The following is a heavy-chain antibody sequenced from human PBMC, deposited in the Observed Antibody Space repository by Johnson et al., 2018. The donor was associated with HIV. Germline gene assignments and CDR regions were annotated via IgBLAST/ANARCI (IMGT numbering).Heavy chain of an antibody. V-gene: IGHV3-23*04. Sequence: VQLVESGGGVVQPGRSLRLSCAASGFTFSNYAMNWVRQAPGKGLEWVSGINWNGGSTGYADSVKGRFTISRDNSKNTLYLQMNSLRPGDTAVYYCVRGGSDAFDIWGQGTMVTVSS. J-gene: IGHJ3*02. CDR3: VRGGSDAFDI. CDR2: INWNGGST. CDR1: GFTFSNYA. D-gene: IGHD2-15*01.